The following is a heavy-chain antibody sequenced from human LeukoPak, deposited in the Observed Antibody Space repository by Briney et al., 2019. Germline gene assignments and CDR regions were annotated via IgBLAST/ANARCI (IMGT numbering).Heavy chain of an antibody. CDR2: MNPNSGNT. CDR1: GYTFTSYD. D-gene: IGHD3-22*01. CDR3: ARGAGGPTYYYDSSGYSARYFDL. J-gene: IGHJ2*01. Sequence: ASVKVSCKASGYTFTSYDINWVRQATGQGLEWMGWMNPNSGNTGYAQKFQGRVTMTRNTSMSTAYMELSSLRSEDTAVYYCARGAGGPTYYYDSSGYSARYFDLWGRGTLVTVSS. V-gene: IGHV1-8*01.